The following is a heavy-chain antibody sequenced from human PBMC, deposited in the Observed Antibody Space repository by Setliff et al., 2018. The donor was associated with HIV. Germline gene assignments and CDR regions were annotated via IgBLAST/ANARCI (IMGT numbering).Heavy chain of an antibody. CDR3: ARGTSAASYWHFDL. J-gene: IGHJ2*01. CDR2: IHASGKT. V-gene: IGHV4-4*09. CDR1: GDTDFY. D-gene: IGHD3-16*01. Sequence: SQTLSLTCTVSGDTDFYWNWIRQPPGKGLEWIGYIHASGKTNYNPSLKSRVTMSVDTSKNQFFLTLNSLTAADTAIYYCARGTSAASYWHFDLWGRGIMVTVSS.